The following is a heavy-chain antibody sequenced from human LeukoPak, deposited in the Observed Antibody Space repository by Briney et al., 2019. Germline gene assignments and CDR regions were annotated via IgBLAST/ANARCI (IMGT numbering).Heavy chain of an antibody. D-gene: IGHD6-6*01. J-gene: IGHJ4*02. V-gene: IGHV4-59*01. CDR3: ARDSSSSGGGFDY. CDR1: GGSISTYY. Sequence: SETLSLTCTVSGGSISTYYWGWIRQPPGKGLEWIGYIYYSGSTNYNPSLKSRVTISVDTSKNQFSLKLGSVTAADTAVYYCARDSSSSGGGFDYWGQGTLVTVSS. CDR2: IYYSGST.